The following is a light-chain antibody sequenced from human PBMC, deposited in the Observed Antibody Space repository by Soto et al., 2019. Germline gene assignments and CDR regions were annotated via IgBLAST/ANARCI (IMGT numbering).Light chain of an antibody. Sequence: DNQMTQSPSSLSASLGDRVTITCRASQNINNYLNWYQQKPGKAPKLLISVESNLQSGVPSRFSGRGSGTEFTLTISSLQPEDFATYYCQQSYTTPLTFGGGTKVDI. J-gene: IGKJ4*01. CDR3: QQSYTTPLT. V-gene: IGKV1-39*01. CDR1: QNINNY. CDR2: VES.